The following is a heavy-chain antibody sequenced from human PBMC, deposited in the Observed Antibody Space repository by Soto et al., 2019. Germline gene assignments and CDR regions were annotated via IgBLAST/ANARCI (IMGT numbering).Heavy chain of an antibody. CDR3: AKDTNSRNYYYMDV. J-gene: IGHJ6*03. Sequence: EVQLVESGGGLVQPGRSLRLSCAASGFTFDDYAMHWVRQAPGKGLEWVSGISWNSGSIGYADSVKGRFTISRDNAKNSLYLQMNSLRAEDTALYYCAKDTNSRNYYYMDVWGKGTTVTVSS. CDR2: ISWNSGSI. D-gene: IGHD1-1*01. CDR1: GFTFDDYA. V-gene: IGHV3-9*01.